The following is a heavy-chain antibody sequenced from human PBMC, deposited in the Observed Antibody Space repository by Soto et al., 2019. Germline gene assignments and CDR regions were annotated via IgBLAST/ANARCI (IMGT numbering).Heavy chain of an antibody. V-gene: IGHV4-59*08. Sequence: SETLSLTFTVCGGSISSYYGGWIRQPPGKGLEWIGYIYYSGSTNYNPSLKSRVTISVDTSKNQFSLKLSSVTAADTAVYYCERVRCSGGSCYERGFDPWGQGTLVTVSS. J-gene: IGHJ5*02. CDR2: IYYSGST. CDR1: GGSISSYY. CDR3: ERVRCSGGSCYERGFDP. D-gene: IGHD2-15*01.